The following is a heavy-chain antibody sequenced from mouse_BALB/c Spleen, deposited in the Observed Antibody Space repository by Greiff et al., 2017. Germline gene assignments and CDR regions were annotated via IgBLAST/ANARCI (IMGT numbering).Heavy chain of an antibody. V-gene: IGHV5-6-3*01. Sequence: EVQRVESGGGLVQPGGSLKLSCAASGFTFSSYGMSWVRQTPDKRLELVATINSNGGSTYYPDSVKGRCTISRDNAKNTLYLQMSSLKSEDTAMYYYAREGADRYPFAYWGQGTLVTVSA. CDR1: GFTFSSYG. CDR2: INSNGGST. CDR3: AREGADRYPFAY. D-gene: IGHD2-14*01. J-gene: IGHJ3*01.